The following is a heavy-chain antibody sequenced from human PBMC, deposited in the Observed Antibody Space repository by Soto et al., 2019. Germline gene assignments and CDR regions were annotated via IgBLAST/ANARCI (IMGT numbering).Heavy chain of an antibody. CDR3: ARSTVTYLTVGYGMDV. Sequence: QLQLQESGSGLVKPSQTLSLTCAVSGGSISSGGYSWSWIRQPPGKGLEWIGYIYHSGSTYYNPSLKSRVTISVDRSKTQFSLKLSSVTAADTAVYYCARSTVTYLTVGYGMDVWGQGTTVTVS. CDR1: GGSISSGGYS. D-gene: IGHD4-17*01. J-gene: IGHJ6*02. V-gene: IGHV4-30-2*01. CDR2: IYHSGST.